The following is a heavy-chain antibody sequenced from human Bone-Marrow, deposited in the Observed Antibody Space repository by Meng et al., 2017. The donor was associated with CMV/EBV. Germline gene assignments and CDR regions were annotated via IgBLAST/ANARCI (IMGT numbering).Heavy chain of an antibody. D-gene: IGHD3-9*01. CDR3: SRHPTYYDMLTGYREGPRAYFDY. V-gene: IGHV5-51*01. CDR2: IYPGDSDT. Sequence: GESLKISCKGSGYSFTSYWIGWVRQMPGKGLEWMGIIYPGDSDTRYSPSFQGQVTISADKSISTAYLQWSSLKAPDTAMYYCSRHPTYYDMLTGYREGPRAYFDYWGEGTLVTVSS. J-gene: IGHJ4*02. CDR1: GYSFTSYW.